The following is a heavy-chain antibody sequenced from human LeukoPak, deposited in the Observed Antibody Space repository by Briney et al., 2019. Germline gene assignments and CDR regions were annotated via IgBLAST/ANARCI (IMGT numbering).Heavy chain of an antibody. V-gene: IGHV3-15*01. CDR3: TRRSTI. CDR2: IKAKIHGETI. Sequence: GRSLRLSCAASGITLSDFWFSWVRQAPGKGLEWVARIKAKIHGETIDYAAPVRGRFIISRDDSRNTVYLQMNSLKFEDTAMYYCTRRSTIWGRGARVTVSS. D-gene: IGHD5-24*01. J-gene: IGHJ4*02. CDR1: GITLSDFW.